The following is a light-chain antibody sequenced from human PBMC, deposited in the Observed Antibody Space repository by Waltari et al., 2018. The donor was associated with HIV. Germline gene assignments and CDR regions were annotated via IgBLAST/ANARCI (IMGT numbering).Light chain of an antibody. CDR1: RDISSW. J-gene: IGKJ4*01. V-gene: IGKV1-12*01. CDR2: GAS. CDR3: QQVVSPLLT. Sequence: DIQMTQSPSSVSASVGDRVTITCRASRDISSWLAWYQQTPGKAPKLLIYGASSLQSGVPSRFSGSGSGTHFTLTINSLQPEDFGTYYCQQVVSPLLTFGGGTKVDIK.